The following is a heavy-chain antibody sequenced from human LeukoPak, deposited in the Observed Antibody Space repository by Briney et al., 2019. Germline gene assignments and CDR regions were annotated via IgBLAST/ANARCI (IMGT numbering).Heavy chain of an antibody. J-gene: IGHJ4*02. CDR1: GGSVTSYY. Sequence: PSETLSLTCTISGGSVTSYYWSWIRQPPGKGLEWLGYIYSSGRTNYNPSLKSRVTISVDTSKNQFSLMLSSVTAADTAVYYCARVLNSGHSDYWGQGALVTVSS. D-gene: IGHD2-15*01. CDR3: ARVLNSGHSDY. CDR2: IYSSGRT. V-gene: IGHV4-59*02.